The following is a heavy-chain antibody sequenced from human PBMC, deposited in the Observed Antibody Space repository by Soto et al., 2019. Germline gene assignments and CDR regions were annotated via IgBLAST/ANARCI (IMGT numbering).Heavy chain of an antibody. CDR2: IWSDGRNK. J-gene: IGHJ5*02. Sequence: QVQLVESGGGVVQPGGSLRLSCVASGFNFSSYGMHWVRQAPGKGLKWVAVIWSDGRNKFYAYSVMGRFTISRDNSKNTLYLQMNSLTAEDTAVYYCARDLVPGGSTNWFDPWGQGTLVTVSS. CDR3: ARDLVPGGSTNWFDP. D-gene: IGHD2-2*01. V-gene: IGHV3-33*01. CDR1: GFNFSSYG.